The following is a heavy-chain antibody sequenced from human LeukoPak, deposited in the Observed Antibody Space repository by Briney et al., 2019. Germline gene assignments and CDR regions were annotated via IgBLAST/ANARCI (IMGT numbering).Heavy chain of an antibody. CDR1: GDSVSSSTAA. Sequence: SQTLSLTCAISGDSVSSSTAAWNWIRQSPSRGLEWLGRTYYRSKWYYDYAVSVKSRITINPDTSKNQFSLQLNSVTPEDTAVYYCAGFSPIRGGYYMDVWGKGTTVTVSS. CDR3: AGFSPIRGGYYMDV. J-gene: IGHJ6*03. D-gene: IGHD3-10*01. V-gene: IGHV6-1*01. CDR2: TYYRSKWYY.